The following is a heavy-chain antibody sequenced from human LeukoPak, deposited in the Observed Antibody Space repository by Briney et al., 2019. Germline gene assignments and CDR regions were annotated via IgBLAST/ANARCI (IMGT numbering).Heavy chain of an antibody. V-gene: IGHV3-7*01. D-gene: IGHD1-26*01. CDR2: IRQDGNEF. Sequence: PGGSLRVSCAASEFTFGNYWMSWVRQVPGKGPEWVANIRQDGNEFYYVDSVKGRFTISRDNAKNSLYLQMNSLRVEDTAVYYCARDKVSGATLLDYWGQGTLVTVSS. CDR1: EFTFGNYW. CDR3: ARDKVSGATLLDY. J-gene: IGHJ4*02.